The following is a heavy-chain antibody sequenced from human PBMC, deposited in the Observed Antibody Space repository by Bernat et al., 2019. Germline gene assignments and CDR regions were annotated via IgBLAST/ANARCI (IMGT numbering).Heavy chain of an antibody. Sequence: EVQLVESGGGLVQPGGSLRLSCAASGFTFGGYWMHWVRQAPGKGLGWVSRISSDGSGTTYADSVKGRFTISRDNAKNTLYLQMNGLRAEDTAVYYCARDRSGGWIDPWGQGTLVTVSS. J-gene: IGHJ5*02. CDR1: GFTFGGYW. CDR2: ISSDGSGT. V-gene: IGHV3-74*01. CDR3: ARDRSGGWIDP. D-gene: IGHD2-15*01.